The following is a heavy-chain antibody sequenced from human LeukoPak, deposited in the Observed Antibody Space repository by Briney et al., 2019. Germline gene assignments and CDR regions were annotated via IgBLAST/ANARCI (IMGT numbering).Heavy chain of an antibody. CDR2: THDSGNS. V-gene: IGHV4-59*13. J-gene: IGHJ4*02. CDR1: GGSITNNY. D-gene: IGHD3-16*01. CDR3: TRGTRGGGEDY. Sequence: SETLSLTCTVSGGSITNNYWAWIRQPPGKGLEWIGYTHDSGNSNYNPSLRSRVTISIDTSKNQFSLKLSSVTAADTAVYYCTRGTRGGGEDYWGQGTLVTVSS.